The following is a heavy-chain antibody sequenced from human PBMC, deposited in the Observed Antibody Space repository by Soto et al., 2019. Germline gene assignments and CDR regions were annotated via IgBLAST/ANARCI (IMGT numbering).Heavy chain of an antibody. CDR3: AKRRGAGGHFDY. D-gene: IGHD2-15*01. Sequence: DVQLLESGGGLVQPEGSLRLSCAASGFTFSSYAMGWVRQGPGTGLEWVAVVSIGGSTHYADSVRGRFTISRDNSKNTLSLTMHSLPAEDTAVYFCAKRRGAGGHFDYWGQGALVTVSS. V-gene: IGHV3-23*01. CDR2: VSIGGST. CDR1: GFTFSSYA. J-gene: IGHJ4*02.